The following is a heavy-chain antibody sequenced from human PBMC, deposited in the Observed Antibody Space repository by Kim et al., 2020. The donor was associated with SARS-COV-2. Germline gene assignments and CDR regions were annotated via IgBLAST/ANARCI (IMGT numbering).Heavy chain of an antibody. D-gene: IGHD3-9*01. Sequence: GGSLRLSCAASGFTFSSYDMHWVRQAPGKGLEWVSAIGTAGDTYYPGSVKGRFTISRENAKNSLYLQMNSLRAGDTTVYYCERQYPTTILTGSYGMDVWGQGTALTVPS. V-gene: IGHV3-13*01. CDR1: GFTFSSYD. CDR2: IGTAGDT. CDR3: ERQYPTTILTGSYGMDV. J-gene: IGHJ6*02.